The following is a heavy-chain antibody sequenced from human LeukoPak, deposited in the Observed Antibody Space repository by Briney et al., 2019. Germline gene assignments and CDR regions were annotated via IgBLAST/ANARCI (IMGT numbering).Heavy chain of an antibody. CDR2: ISSSSSYI. CDR1: GFTFSSYS. J-gene: IGHJ4*02. Sequence: GGSLRLSCAASGFTFSSYSMNWVRQAPGKGLEWVSSISSSSSYIHYADSVKGRFTISRDNAKNSLYLQMNSLRAEDTAVYYCARADDGDYYFDYWGQGTLVTVSS. CDR3: ARADDGDYYFDY. V-gene: IGHV3-21*01. D-gene: IGHD4-17*01.